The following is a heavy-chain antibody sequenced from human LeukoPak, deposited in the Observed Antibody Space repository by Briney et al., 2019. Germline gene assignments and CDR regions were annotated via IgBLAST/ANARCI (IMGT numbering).Heavy chain of an antibody. Sequence: ASVKVSCKVSGYTLTELSMHWVRQAPGKGLEWRGGFDPEDGETIYAQKFQGRVTMTEDTSTDTAYMELSSLRSEDTAVYYCATVGLGATPYYYYMDVWGKGTTVTVSS. J-gene: IGHJ6*03. CDR3: ATVGLGATPYYYYMDV. CDR1: GYTLTELS. D-gene: IGHD1-26*01. CDR2: FDPEDGET. V-gene: IGHV1-24*01.